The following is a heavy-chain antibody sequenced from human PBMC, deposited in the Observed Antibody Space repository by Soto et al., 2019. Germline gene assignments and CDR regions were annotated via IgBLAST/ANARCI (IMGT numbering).Heavy chain of an antibody. CDR2: VPYTGAQT. CDR1: GFNFGNYA. D-gene: IGHD6-19*01. V-gene: IGHV3-23*01. Sequence: EVQLLESGGGLVQPGGSLRLSCTASGFNFGNYAMGWARQAPGKGLEWLSSLAVPYTGAQTYYADSVAGRLTVSRDDSKNTLYLELNSLRAEDTAVYYCAKDWGRIAVARWTDWGPATLVTVSS. CDR3: AKDWGRIAVARWTD. J-gene: IGHJ4*02.